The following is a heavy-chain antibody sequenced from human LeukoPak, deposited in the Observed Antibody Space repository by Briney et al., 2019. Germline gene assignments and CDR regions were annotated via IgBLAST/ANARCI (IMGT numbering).Heavy chain of an antibody. CDR3: AKGTLYSGSSHFDF. CDR1: GFTFNTYA. V-gene: IGHV3-23*01. CDR2: ISGSGGIT. Sequence: GESLRLSCAASGFTFNTYAMNWVRQAPGRGLEWVSAISGSGGITYYADSVKGRFTISRDNSKNTLYLQMNSLRAEDTAVYYCAKGTLYSGSSHFDFWGQGTLVTVSS. D-gene: IGHD1-26*01. J-gene: IGHJ4*02.